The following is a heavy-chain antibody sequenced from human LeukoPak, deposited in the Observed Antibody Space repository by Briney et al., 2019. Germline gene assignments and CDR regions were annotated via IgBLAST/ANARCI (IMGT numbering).Heavy chain of an antibody. J-gene: IGHJ4*02. CDR2: IKGDGTEK. D-gene: IGHD4-17*01. Sequence: PGGSLRLSCAASGFTFSNYWMTWVRQAPGKGLEWVANIKGDGTEKYYVDSVKGRFTISRDNAKNSLYLQMNSLRAEDTAVYYCARESGSVTSEVDFDYWGQGTLVTVSS. CDR3: ARESGSVTSEVDFDY. V-gene: IGHV3-7*01. CDR1: GFTFSNYW.